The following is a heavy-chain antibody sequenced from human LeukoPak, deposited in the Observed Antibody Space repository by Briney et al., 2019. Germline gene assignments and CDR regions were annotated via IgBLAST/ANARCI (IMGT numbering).Heavy chain of an antibody. D-gene: IGHD6-13*01. CDR1: GGSISSYY. Sequence: SETLSLTCTVSGGSISSYYRSWVRQPPGKGLEWIGYIYYSGSTNYNPSLKRRVTISVDTSKNQFSLKLSSVTAADTAVYYCARGYSSSWYPDYWGQGTLVTVSS. V-gene: IGHV4-59*01. CDR2: IYYSGST. CDR3: ARGYSSSWYPDY. J-gene: IGHJ4*02.